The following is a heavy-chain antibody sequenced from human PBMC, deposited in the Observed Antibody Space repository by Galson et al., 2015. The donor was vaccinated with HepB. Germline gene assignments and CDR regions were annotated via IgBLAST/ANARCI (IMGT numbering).Heavy chain of an antibody. V-gene: IGHV1-69*10. CDR1: GGTFSSYA. CDR3: ARDALSSYGMDV. J-gene: IGHJ6*02. CDR2: IIPIFGIA. Sequence: SVKVSCKASGGTFSSYAISWVRQAPGQGLEWMGGIIPIFGIANYAQKFQGRVTITADKSTSTAYMELSSLRSEDTAVYYCARDALSSYGMDVWGQGTTVTVSS.